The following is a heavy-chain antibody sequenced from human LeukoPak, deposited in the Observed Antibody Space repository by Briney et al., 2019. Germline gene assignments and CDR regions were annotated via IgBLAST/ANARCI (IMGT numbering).Heavy chain of an antibody. D-gene: IGHD2-21*02. V-gene: IGHV3-30*03. J-gene: IGHJ3*02. CDR2: ISYDGSNK. Sequence: GGSLRLSCAASGFTFSSYGMHWVRQAPGKGLEWVAVISYDGSNKYYADSVKGRFTISRDNSKNTLYLQMNSLRAEDTAVYYCARSVLAYCGGDCYSGSAFDIWGQGTMVTVSS. CDR1: GFTFSSYG. CDR3: ARSVLAYCGGDCYSGSAFDI.